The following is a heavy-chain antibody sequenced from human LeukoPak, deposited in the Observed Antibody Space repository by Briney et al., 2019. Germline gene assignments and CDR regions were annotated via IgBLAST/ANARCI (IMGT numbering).Heavy chain of an antibody. D-gene: IGHD3-16*01. Sequence: GGSLRLSCAASGFTLSNAWMSWVRQAPGKGLEWVGRIKSKTDGGTTDYVAPVKGRFTISRDDSKNTLYLQMNSLRAEDTAMYYCGGGIDYWGQGTLVTVSS. CDR3: GGGIDY. CDR1: GFTLSNAW. V-gene: IGHV3-15*01. CDR2: IKSKTDGGTT. J-gene: IGHJ4*02.